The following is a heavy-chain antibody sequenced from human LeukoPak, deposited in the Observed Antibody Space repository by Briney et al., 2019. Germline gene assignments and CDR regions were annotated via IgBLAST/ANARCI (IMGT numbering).Heavy chain of an antibody. CDR1: GFTFSSYA. CDR3: ARGLAGPIDY. J-gene: IGHJ4*02. V-gene: IGHV4-34*01. Sequence: GSLRLSCAASGFTFSSYAMSWIRQPPGKGLEWIGEINHSGSTNYNPSLKSRVTISVDTSKNQFSLKLSSVTAADTAVYYCARGLAGPIDYWGQGTLVTVSS. CDR2: INHSGST. D-gene: IGHD6-13*01.